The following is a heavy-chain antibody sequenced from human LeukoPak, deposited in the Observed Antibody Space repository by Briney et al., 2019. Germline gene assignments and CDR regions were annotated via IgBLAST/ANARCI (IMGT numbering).Heavy chain of an antibody. CDR1: GFTFSSYE. J-gene: IGHJ6*03. V-gene: IGHV3-48*03. D-gene: IGHD5-24*01. Sequence: GGSVRLSCAASGFTFSSYEMNWVRQAPGKGLEWVSYISSSGSTIYYADSVKGRFTISRDNAKNSLYLQMNSLRAEDTAVYYCARGGDGYTNYYYMDVWGKGTTVTISS. CDR3: ARGGDGYTNYYYMDV. CDR2: ISSSGSTI.